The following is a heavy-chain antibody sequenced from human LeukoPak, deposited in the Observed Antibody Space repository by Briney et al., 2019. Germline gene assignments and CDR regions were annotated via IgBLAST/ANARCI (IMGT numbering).Heavy chain of an antibody. V-gene: IGHV4-30-2*01. CDR2: IYHSGST. CDR1: GASISSGDYS. D-gene: IGHD3-10*01. J-gene: IGHJ4*02. CDR3: AADYTSRSYRFDH. Sequence: SQTLSLTCAVSGASISSGDYSWSWIRQPPGKGLEWTGYIYHSGSTTYNPSLKSRLTISLDRSKNRISLKLNSVTAADTAVYYCAADYTSRSYRFDHWGQGTLVTVSS.